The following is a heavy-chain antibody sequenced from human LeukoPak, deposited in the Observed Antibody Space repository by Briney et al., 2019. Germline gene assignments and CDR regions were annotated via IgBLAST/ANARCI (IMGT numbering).Heavy chain of an antibody. Sequence: KPGGSLRLSCAASGFTFSSYTMNWVRQAPGKGLEWVSSISSTSSYIDYADSVKGRFTISRDNAKSSLYLQMNSLRAEDTAVYYCARSREVDYWGQGTLVTVSS. V-gene: IGHV3-21*01. CDR2: ISSTSSYI. CDR3: ARSREVDY. J-gene: IGHJ4*02. CDR1: GFTFSSYT.